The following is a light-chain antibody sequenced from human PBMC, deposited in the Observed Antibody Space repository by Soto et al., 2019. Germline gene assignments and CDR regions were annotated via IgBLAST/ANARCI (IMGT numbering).Light chain of an antibody. J-gene: IGKJ1*01. CDR1: KSVSSN. CDR3: QQYNNWPWT. CDR2: GAS. V-gene: IGKV3-15*01. Sequence: VRRQFPATLSVSPGERAALSCRASKSVSSNLAWYQQKPGQAPRLLIYGASTRATGIPARFSGSGSGTEFTLTISSLQSEDFAVYYCQQYNNWPWTFGQGTKVDIK.